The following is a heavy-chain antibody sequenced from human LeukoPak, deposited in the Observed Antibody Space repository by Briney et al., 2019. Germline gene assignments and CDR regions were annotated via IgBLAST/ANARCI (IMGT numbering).Heavy chain of an antibody. CDR3: ARGALVPAGPRGKYYFDY. V-gene: IGHV1-18*01. J-gene: IGHJ4*02. D-gene: IGHD2-2*01. Sequence: KLQGRVTMTTDTSTSTAYMELRSLRSDDTAVYYCARGALVPAGPRGKYYFDYWGQGTLVTVSS.